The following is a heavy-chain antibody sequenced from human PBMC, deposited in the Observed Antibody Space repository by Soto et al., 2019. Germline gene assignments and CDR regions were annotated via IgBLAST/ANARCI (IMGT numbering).Heavy chain of an antibody. CDR3: AKAAAGTDSLDY. D-gene: IGHD6-13*01. CDR2: IYSGGST. Sequence: GGSLRLSCAASGFTFSSYAMSWVRQAPGKGLEWVSVIYSGGSTYYADSVKGRFTISRDNSKNTLYLQMNSLRAEDTAVYYCAKAAAGTDSLDYWGQGTLVTVSS. CDR1: GFTFSSYA. J-gene: IGHJ4*02. V-gene: IGHV3-23*03.